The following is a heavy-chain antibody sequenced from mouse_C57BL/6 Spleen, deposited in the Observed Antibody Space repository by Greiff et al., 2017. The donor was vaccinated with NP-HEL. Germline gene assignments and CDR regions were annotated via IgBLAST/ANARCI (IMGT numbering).Heavy chain of an antibody. CDR1: GFTFSSYA. D-gene: IGHD1-1*01. V-gene: IGHV5-4*01. Sequence: EVKLMESGGGLVKPGGSLKLSCAASGFTFSSYAMPWVRQTPEKRLEWVATISDGGSYTYYPDNVKGRFTISRDNAKNNLYLQMSHLKSEDTAMYYCARDGGVTTVVYFDYWGQGTTLTVSS. CDR3: ARDGGVTTVVYFDY. J-gene: IGHJ2*01. CDR2: ISDGGSYT.